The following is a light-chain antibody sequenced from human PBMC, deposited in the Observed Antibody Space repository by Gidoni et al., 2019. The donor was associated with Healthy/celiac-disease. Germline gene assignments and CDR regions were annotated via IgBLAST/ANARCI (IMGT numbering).Light chain of an antibody. Sequence: DIVMPQSPLSLPVTPGEPASLSCRSSQSLLHSNGYNYLDWYLQRPGQSPQLLIYWGSNRASGVPDRFSGSGSGTDFTLKISRVEAEDVGVYYCMQALQTPYTFGQGTKLEIK. CDR1: QSLLHSNGYNY. V-gene: IGKV2-28*01. CDR3: MQALQTPYT. J-gene: IGKJ2*01. CDR2: WGS.